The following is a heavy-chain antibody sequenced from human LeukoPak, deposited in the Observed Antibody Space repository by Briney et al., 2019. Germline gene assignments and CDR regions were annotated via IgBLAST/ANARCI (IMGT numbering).Heavy chain of an antibody. CDR1: GYTFTSNG. Sequence: ASVKVSCRASGYTFTSNGISWMRQAPGQGLEWMAWISPYNGDTTYAQELQGRGTVTTDESPSTAYMELRSLRSDDTAMDFCARLRGGIYSSRDAFDIWGQGTMVTVSS. D-gene: IGHD6-19*01. J-gene: IGHJ3*02. CDR2: ISPYNGDT. CDR3: ARLRGGIYSSRDAFDI. V-gene: IGHV1-18*01.